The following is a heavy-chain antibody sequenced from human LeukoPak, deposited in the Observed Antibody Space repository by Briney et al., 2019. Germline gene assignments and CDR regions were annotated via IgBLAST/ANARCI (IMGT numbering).Heavy chain of an antibody. CDR2: IYHSGST. CDR1: GGSISSGGYS. D-gene: IGHD4-23*01. V-gene: IGHV4-30-2*01. J-gene: IGHJ3*02. Sequence: PSQTLSLTCAVSGGSISSGGYSWSWIRQPPGKGLEWIGYIYHSGSTYYNPSLKSRVTISVDRSKNQFSLKLSSMTAADTAVYYCARVNGGNGGFAFDIWGQGTMVTVSS. CDR3: ARVNGGNGGFAFDI.